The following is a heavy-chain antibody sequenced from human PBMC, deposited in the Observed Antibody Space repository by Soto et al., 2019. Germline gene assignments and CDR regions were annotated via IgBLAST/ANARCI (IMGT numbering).Heavy chain of an antibody. D-gene: IGHD3-10*01. CDR3: ARDRPSRDRGVLFAY. J-gene: IGHJ4*02. CDR1: GGTFSSYA. V-gene: IGHV1-69*01. CDR2: IIPSFGTA. Sequence: QVQLVQSGAEVKKPGSSVKVSCTASGGTFSSYAISWVRQAPGQGLEWMGGIIPSFGTANYAQKFQGRVTITADESTRTAYMELSSLRSEDTAVYYCARDRPSRDRGVLFAYWGQGTLVTVSS.